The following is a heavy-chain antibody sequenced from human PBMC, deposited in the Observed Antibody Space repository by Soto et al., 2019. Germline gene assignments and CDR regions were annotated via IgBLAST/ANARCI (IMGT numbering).Heavy chain of an antibody. Sequence: PSETLSLTCAASGGSISSSNWWSWVRQPPGKGLEWIGEIYHSGSTNYNPSLKSRVTISVDKSKNQFSLKLSSVTAADTAVYYCARVTGVNTAMVIVSGYQVWFDPWGQGTLVTVSS. CDR3: ARVTGVNTAMVIVSGYQVWFDP. J-gene: IGHJ5*02. CDR2: IYHSGST. V-gene: IGHV4-4*02. CDR1: GGSISSSNW. D-gene: IGHD5-18*01.